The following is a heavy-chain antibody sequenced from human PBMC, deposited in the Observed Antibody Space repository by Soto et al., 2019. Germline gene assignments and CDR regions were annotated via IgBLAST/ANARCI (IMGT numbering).Heavy chain of an antibody. CDR3: ARDQGWFDP. Sequence: QVQLVQSGAEVKKPGSSVKVSCKASGGTFSSYTFSWVRQAPGQGLEWMGRIIPILGITNYAQKFQGRLTITADKSTSTADMGVSSLRAEDTAVEYCARDQGWFDPWGQGTLVTVSS. J-gene: IGHJ5*02. CDR1: GGTFSSYT. CDR2: IIPILGIT. V-gene: IGHV1-69*08.